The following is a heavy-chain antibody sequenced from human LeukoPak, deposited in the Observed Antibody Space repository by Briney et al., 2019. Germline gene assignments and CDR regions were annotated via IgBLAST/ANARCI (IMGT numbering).Heavy chain of an antibody. J-gene: IGHJ4*02. CDR1: GFTFSSYA. V-gene: IGHV3-23*01. CDR3: AKDLSPDYGDTDYDY. Sequence: GGSLRLSCAASGFTFSSYAMSWVRQAPGKGLEWVSAISGSGGSTYYADSVKGRFTISRDNSKNTLYLQMNILRAEDTAVYYCAKDLSPDYGDTDYDYWGQGTLVTVSS. CDR2: ISGSGGST. D-gene: IGHD4-17*01.